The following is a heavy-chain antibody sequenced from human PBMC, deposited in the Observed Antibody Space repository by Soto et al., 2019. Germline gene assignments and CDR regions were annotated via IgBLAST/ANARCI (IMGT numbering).Heavy chain of an antibody. Sequence: PGGSLRLSCAASGCTFSSYGMHWIRQALRKGLQWGAVIWYDGSNKYYADSVKGRFTISSDNSKNTLYLQMNSLRAEDTAVYYCARDLPYYDFWSGYYFDYWGQGTLVTVSS. J-gene: IGHJ4*02. CDR1: GCTFSSYG. V-gene: IGHV3-33*01. CDR2: IWYDGSNK. CDR3: ARDLPYYDFWSGYYFDY. D-gene: IGHD3-3*01.